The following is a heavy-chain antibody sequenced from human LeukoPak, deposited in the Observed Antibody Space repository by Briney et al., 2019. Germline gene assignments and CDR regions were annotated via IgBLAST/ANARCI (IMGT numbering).Heavy chain of an antibody. CDR1: GFTFSSYA. Sequence: SGGSLGLSCAASGFTFSSYAMSWVRQAPGKGLEWVSAISGSGGSTHYADSVKGRFTISRDNSKNALYLQMNSLRAEDTAVYYCAKVFVRYQEADYWGQGTLVTVSS. D-gene: IGHD1-26*01. CDR2: ISGSGGST. CDR3: AKVFVRYQEADY. V-gene: IGHV3-23*01. J-gene: IGHJ4*02.